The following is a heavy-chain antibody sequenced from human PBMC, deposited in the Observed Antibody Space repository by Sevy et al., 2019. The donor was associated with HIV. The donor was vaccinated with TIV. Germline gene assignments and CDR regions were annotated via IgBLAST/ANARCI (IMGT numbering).Heavy chain of an antibody. V-gene: IGHV4-39*01. CDR3: ARRADYSGNFSPNYNMDV. J-gene: IGHJ6*03. Sequence: SETLSLTCTVSGGSIITYGYQWAWIRQPPGKGLEWIGSISFSGTSYYNAPLQSRVTVSADTSKNQFSLNLSSVTAADTAVYFCARRADYSGNFSPNYNMDVWGKGTTVTVSS. CDR1: GGSIITYGYQ. CDR2: ISFSGTS. D-gene: IGHD4-4*01.